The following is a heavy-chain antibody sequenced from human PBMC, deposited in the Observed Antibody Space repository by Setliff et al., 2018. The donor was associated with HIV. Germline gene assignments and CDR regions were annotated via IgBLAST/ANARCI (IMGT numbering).Heavy chain of an antibody. V-gene: IGHV1-8*02. J-gene: IGHJ6*03. CDR1: GYTFISSD. D-gene: IGHD6-19*01. Sequence: ASVKVSCKASGYTFISSDINWVRQAPGQGLEWMGWMNPNSGNTGYAQKFQGRVTLTRHTSISTAYMELNSLRSEDTAVYYCARGAWYTSGWYSSRYMDVWGKGTTVTVSS. CDR2: MNPNSGNT. CDR3: ARGAWYTSGWYSSRYMDV.